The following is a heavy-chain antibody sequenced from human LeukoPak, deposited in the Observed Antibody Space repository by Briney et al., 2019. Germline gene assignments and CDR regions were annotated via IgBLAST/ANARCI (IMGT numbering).Heavy chain of an antibody. CDR1: GGSFSGYY. Sequence: PSETLSLTCAVYGGSFSGYYWSWIRQPPGKGLEWIGEINHSGSTNYNPSLKSRVTISVDTSKNQFPLKLSSVTAADTAVYYCASLRGHDAFDIWGQGTMVTVST. J-gene: IGHJ3*02. D-gene: IGHD3-10*01. CDR3: ASLRGHDAFDI. V-gene: IGHV4-34*01. CDR2: INHSGST.